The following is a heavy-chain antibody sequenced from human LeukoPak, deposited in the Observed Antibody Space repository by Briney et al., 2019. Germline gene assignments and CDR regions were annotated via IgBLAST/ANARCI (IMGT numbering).Heavy chain of an antibody. CDR3: AKDLLYGSGSYSWGVFDY. CDR1: GFTFKTYT. D-gene: IGHD3-10*01. CDR2: IRGKGDYS. Sequence: GGSLRLSCAASGFTFKTYTMHWVRQSPGKGLEWVSLIRGKGDYSYYADSVRGRFTVSRDNSRSTLYLQMNTLRADDTAVYYCAKDLLYGSGSYSWGVFDYWGQGTLVTVSS. J-gene: IGHJ4*02. V-gene: IGHV3-43*01.